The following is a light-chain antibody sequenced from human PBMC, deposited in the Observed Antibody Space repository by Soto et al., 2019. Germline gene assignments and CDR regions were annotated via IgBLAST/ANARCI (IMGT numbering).Light chain of an antibody. CDR2: AAY. CDR3: QQYYSFPYT. J-gene: IGKJ2*01. CDR1: QGISSY. V-gene: IGKV1D-8*01. Sequence: VIWMTQSPSLLSASTGDRVTISCRMSQGISSYFAWYQQKPGKAPELLIYAAYTLQSGVPSRFSGSVSRTNYTLTINSLHSEDYATYYSQQYYSFPYTLSQRTKQDIK.